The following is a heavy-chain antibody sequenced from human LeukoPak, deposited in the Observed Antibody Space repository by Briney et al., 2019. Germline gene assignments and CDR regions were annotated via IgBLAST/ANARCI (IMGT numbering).Heavy chain of an antibody. CDR2: IIPILGIA. V-gene: IGHV1-69*04. Sequence: SVKVSCKASGGTFSSYAISWVRQAPGQGLEWMGRIIPILGIANYAQKFQGRVTITADKSTSTAYMELRNLRSEDTAVYYCARALKGDYYSGSGTYRWFAPWGQGTLVTVSS. D-gene: IGHD3-10*01. CDR3: ARALKGDYYSGSGTYRWFAP. CDR1: GGTFSSYA. J-gene: IGHJ5*02.